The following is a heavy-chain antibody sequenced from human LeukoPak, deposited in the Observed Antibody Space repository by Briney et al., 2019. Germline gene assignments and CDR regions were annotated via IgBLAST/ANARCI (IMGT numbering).Heavy chain of an antibody. CDR2: ISSVSSSI. CDR1: GFTFSNYR. Sequence: GGSLRLSCAASGFTFSNYRMNWVRQAPGKGLELVSHISSVSSSICYADSVKGRFTMSRDNAKNSLYLQMNSLRAEDTAVYHCARYSSGWSIDYWGQGSLVTVSS. V-gene: IGHV3-48*01. D-gene: IGHD6-19*01. J-gene: IGHJ4*02. CDR3: ARYSSGWSIDY.